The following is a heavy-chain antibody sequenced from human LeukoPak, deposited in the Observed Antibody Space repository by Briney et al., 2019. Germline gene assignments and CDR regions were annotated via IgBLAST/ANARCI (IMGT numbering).Heavy chain of an antibody. CDR2: IYYGENT. D-gene: IGHD3-22*01. CDR1: GGSISSYY. CDR3: ARRDDSSGYHKIFDY. Sequence: SETLSLTCTVSGGSISSYYWSWIRQPPGKGLEWIGNIYYGENTYYNPSLTSRVTISIDTSKNQFYLKLSSLTAADTAVYYCARRDDSSGYHKIFDYWGQGTLVTVSS. V-gene: IGHV4-39*01. J-gene: IGHJ4*02.